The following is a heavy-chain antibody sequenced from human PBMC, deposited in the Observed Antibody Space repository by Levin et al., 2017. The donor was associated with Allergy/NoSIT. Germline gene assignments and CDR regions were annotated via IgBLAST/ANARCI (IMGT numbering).Heavy chain of an antibody. CDR1: GITFSNAW. Sequence: PGGSLRLSCVASGITFSNAWLSWSRQAPGKGLEWVGRIKSKTDGGTVEYAAPVKGRFTNSRDDSKNTLYLQMNSLQTEDTAVYFCTTYSSSWYYFDSWGQGTLVTVSS. J-gene: IGHJ4*02. CDR3: TTYSSSWYYFDS. V-gene: IGHV3-15*01. CDR2: IKSKTDGGTV. D-gene: IGHD6-13*01.